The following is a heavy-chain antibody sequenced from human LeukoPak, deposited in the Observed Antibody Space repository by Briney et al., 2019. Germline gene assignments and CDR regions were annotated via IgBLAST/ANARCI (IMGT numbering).Heavy chain of an antibody. Sequence: XRQXXXXGLEWVSVIYSGGSTYYADSVKGRFTISRDHSKNTLYLQMNSLRAEDTAVYYCARGAGPFDYWGQGTLVTVSS. CDR3: ARGAGPFDY. CDR2: IYSGGST. V-gene: IGHV3-53*01. D-gene: IGHD6-13*01. J-gene: IGHJ4*02.